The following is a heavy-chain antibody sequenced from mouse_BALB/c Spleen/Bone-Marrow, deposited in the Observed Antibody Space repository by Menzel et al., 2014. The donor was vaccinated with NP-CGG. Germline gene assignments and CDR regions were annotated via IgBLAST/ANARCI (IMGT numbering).Heavy chain of an antibody. CDR3: VRSSPFFNGKGGDYAMDY. V-gene: IGHV5-9*03. CDR1: GFTFSSYS. Sequence: EVQLVESGGDLVKSGGSLKLSCAASGFTFSSYSMSWVRQIPEKRLEWVANISSGGGNIYYPDSVKGRFTISRDNAKNNLYLQMSSLRSEDTALYYCVRSSPFFNGKGGDYAMDYWGQGTSVTVSS. J-gene: IGHJ4*01. CDR2: ISSGGGNI. D-gene: IGHD2-1*01.